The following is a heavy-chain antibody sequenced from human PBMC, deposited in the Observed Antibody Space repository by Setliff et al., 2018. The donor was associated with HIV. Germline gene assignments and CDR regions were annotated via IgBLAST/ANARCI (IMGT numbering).Heavy chain of an antibody. CDR3: ATRIRDGHRGYGYIDF. J-gene: IGHJ4*02. CDR1: GGTFSSYT. CDR2: SIPILGIG. Sequence: SVKVSCKASGGTFSSYTINWVRQAPGQGLEWMGRSIPILGIGNDEQAQKFKGRVTFTADKSTSTVYMELSSLRSEDTAVYYCATRIRDGHRGYGYIDFWGQGTLVTVSS. V-gene: IGHV1-69*02. D-gene: IGHD5-12*01.